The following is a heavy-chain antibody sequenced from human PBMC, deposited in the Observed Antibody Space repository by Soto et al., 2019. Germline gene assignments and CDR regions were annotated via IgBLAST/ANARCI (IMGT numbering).Heavy chain of an antibody. V-gene: IGHV4-59*12. J-gene: IGHJ6*02. CDR2: ISYSGST. D-gene: IGHD1-26*01. CDR3: ARVSGSYYYGMDV. CDR1: GGSISGYY. Sequence: SETLSLTCTVSGGSISGYYWSWVRQPPGKGLEWIGYISYSGSTNYNPSLNSRVSISVDKSKNNFSLKLTSVTAADTAVYYCARVSGSYYYGMDVWGQGITVTVSS.